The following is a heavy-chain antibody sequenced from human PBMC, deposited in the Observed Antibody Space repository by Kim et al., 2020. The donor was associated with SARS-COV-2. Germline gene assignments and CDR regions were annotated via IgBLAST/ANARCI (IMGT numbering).Heavy chain of an antibody. V-gene: IGHV3-33*02. D-gene: IGHD3-10*01. J-gene: IGHJ4*02. CDR3: ARMSPMYGSGNYLDY. Sequence: ADFAKGRLIISRDNSENTMFLEMNSLRAEDTAVYYCARMSPMYGSGNYLDYWGQGTLVTVSS.